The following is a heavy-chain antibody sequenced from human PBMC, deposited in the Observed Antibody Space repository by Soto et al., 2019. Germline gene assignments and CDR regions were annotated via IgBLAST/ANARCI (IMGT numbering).Heavy chain of an antibody. Sequence: ASVKVSCKASGYTFTTYGVNWVRQAPGQGLEWMGWISPYNDNTNYARRFQGRVTLTTDTSANTAYMELRSLTFDDTAIYYCAKDKRPTFYYNGMDVWGQGTTVTVSS. CDR3: AKDKRPTFYYNGMDV. CDR2: ISPYNDNT. V-gene: IGHV1-18*04. J-gene: IGHJ6*02. CDR1: GYTFTTYG.